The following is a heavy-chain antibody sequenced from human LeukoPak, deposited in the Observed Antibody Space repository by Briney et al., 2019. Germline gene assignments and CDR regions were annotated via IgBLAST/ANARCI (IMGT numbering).Heavy chain of an antibody. CDR2: ISGSGGST. CDR1: GFTFSSYW. Sequence: GGSLRLSCAASGFTFSSYWMSCVRQAPGMGLAWVSAISGSGGSTYYADSVKGRFTISRDTSKNTLYLQMNSLRAEDTAVYYCARGRYYDNSVYYYFDYWGQGTLVTVSS. CDR3: ARGRYYDNSVYYYFDY. V-gene: IGHV3-23*01. J-gene: IGHJ4*02. D-gene: IGHD3-22*01.